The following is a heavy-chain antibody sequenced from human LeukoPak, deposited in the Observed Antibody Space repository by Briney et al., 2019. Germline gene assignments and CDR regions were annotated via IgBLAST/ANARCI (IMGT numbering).Heavy chain of an antibody. D-gene: IGHD2-21*02. Sequence: SETLSLTCTVTGGSISTYYWSWIRQSPGKGLEWIGYVYYVGSTSYNPSLVGRVTISVDTPKNQFSLKLRSVTAADTAVYYCAREVYCGGDCYYYFDSWGQGALVTVSS. J-gene: IGHJ4*02. CDR2: VYYVGST. CDR1: GGSISTYY. V-gene: IGHV4-59*01. CDR3: AREVYCGGDCYYYFDS.